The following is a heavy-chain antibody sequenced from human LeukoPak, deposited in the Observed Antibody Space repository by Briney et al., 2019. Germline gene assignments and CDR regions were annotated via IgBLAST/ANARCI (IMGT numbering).Heavy chain of an antibody. CDR3: ARDGRPVDTAMVILGYFDY. CDR1: GFTFSSYA. D-gene: IGHD5-18*01. Sequence: GGSLRLSCAASGFTFSSYAMHWVRQAPGKGLEWVAVISYDGSNKYYADSVKGRFTISRDNSKNTLYLQMNSLRAEDTAVYYCARDGRPVDTAMVILGYFDYWGQGTLVTVSS. J-gene: IGHJ4*02. CDR2: ISYDGSNK. V-gene: IGHV3-30-3*01.